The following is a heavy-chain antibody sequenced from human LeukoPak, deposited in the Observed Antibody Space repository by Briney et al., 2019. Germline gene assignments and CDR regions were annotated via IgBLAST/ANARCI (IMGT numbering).Heavy chain of an antibody. D-gene: IGHD4/OR15-4a*01. J-gene: IGHJ4*02. V-gene: IGHV3-30*02. Sequence: GGSLRLSCAASAFTFRSYGMHWVRQAPGKGLEWVAFIRYHGSDKYYADSVKDRFTISRDNSKNTLYLQMNSLRAEDTAVYYCARRAGAYSHPYDYWGQGTLVTVSS. CDR3: ARRAGAYSHPYDY. CDR2: IRYHGSDK. CDR1: AFTFRSYG.